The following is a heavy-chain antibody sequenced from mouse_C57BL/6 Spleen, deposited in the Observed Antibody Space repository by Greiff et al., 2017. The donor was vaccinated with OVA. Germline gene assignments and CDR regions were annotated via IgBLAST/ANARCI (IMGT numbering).Heavy chain of an antibody. J-gene: IGHJ3*01. CDR1: GFTFSDYG. CDR3: ARNYYGSSPFAY. CDR2: ISSGSSTI. Sequence: EVQLVESGGGLVKPGGSLKLSCAASGFTFSDYGMHWVRQAPEKGLEWVAYISSGSSTISYADTVKGRFTISRDNAKNTLFLQMTSLRSEDTAMYYCARNYYGSSPFAYWGQGTLVTVSA. D-gene: IGHD1-1*01. V-gene: IGHV5-17*01.